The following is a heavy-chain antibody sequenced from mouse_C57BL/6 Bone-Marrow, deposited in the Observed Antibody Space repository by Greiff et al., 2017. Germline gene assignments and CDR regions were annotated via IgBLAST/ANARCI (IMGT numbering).Heavy chain of an antibody. V-gene: IGHV14-4*01. D-gene: IGHD2-5*01. J-gene: IGHJ1*03. CDR2: IAPENGDT. CDR3: TTYYSNYWYFDV. Sequence: VQLKQSGAELVRPGASVKLSCTASGFNIKDDYMHWVKQRPEQGLEGIGGIAPENGDTEYASKFQGKATITADTSSNTAYLQLSSLTSEDTAVYYCTTYYSNYWYFDVWGTGTTVTVSS. CDR1: GFNIKDDY.